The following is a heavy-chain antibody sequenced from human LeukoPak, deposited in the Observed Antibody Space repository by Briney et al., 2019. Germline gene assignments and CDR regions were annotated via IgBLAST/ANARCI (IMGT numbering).Heavy chain of an antibody. J-gene: IGHJ4*02. V-gene: IGHV3-30*04. CDR3: ARGGKCSDGKCYLIDY. CDR2: MSFDGNHE. Sequence: GGSLTLSCVASGLTFSNSAMHWVRQAPGKGLEWVAIMSFDGNHERYGDSVKGRFTLSRDNSKNTLYLQINSLRTEDTAVYYCARGGKCSDGKCYLIDYWGQGTLVTVSS. CDR1: GLTFSNSA. D-gene: IGHD2-15*01.